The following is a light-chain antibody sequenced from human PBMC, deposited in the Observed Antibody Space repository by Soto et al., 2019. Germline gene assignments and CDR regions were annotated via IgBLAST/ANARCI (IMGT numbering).Light chain of an antibody. J-gene: IGKJ4*01. CDR3: QQRSNLAALT. CDR1: QSVSSY. CDR2: DAS. Sequence: EIVLTQSPATLSLSPGERATLSCRASQSVSSYLAWYQQKPGQAPRLLIYDASNRATGIPARFSGSGSGTDFTLTISSLEPEDFAGYYWQQRSNLAALTFGGGTKVEIK. V-gene: IGKV3-11*01.